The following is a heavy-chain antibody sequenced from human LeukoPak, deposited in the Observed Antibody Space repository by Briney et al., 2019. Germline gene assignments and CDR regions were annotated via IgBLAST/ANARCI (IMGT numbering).Heavy chain of an antibody. CDR3: ARGGYCSGGSCYNPFDY. Sequence: ASVKVSCKASGYTFTGYYMHWVRQAPGQGLEWMGRINPNSGGTNYAQKFQGRVTMTRDTSISTAYMELSRQRSDDTAVYYCARGGYCSGGSCYNPFDYWGQGTLVTVSS. CDR2: INPNSGGT. CDR1: GYTFTGYY. J-gene: IGHJ4*02. D-gene: IGHD2-15*01. V-gene: IGHV1-2*06.